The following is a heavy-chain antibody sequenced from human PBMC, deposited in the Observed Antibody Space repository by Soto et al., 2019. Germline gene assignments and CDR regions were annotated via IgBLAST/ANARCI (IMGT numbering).Heavy chain of an antibody. V-gene: IGHV1-58*01. CDR1: GFTFTSSA. CDR2: IAVGSGYT. J-gene: IGHJ4*02. D-gene: IGHD2-8*01. Sequence: SVKVSCKASGFTFTSSAFQWVRQARGQRLEWIGWIAVGSGYTNYAQRFQDRVTLTRDMSTATTYMELSRLTSEDTAIYYCAADATGWQQMVPSDYWGQGTLVTVSS. CDR3: AADATGWQQMVPSDY.